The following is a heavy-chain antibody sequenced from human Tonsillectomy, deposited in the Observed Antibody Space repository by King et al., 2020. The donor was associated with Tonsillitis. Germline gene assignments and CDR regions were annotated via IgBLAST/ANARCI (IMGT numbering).Heavy chain of an antibody. D-gene: IGHD2-21*02. Sequence: VQLVESGAEVKKPGESLKISCKGSVYTFTSYWIGWVRQMPGKSLEWMGIIYPGDSDTRYSPSFQCQIPISADKSISTAYLQWCSLKASDTAMYYCARHHCDGDCLFGGPVPPYFDYWGQGTLVTVSS. V-gene: IGHV5-51*01. CDR3: ARHHCDGDCLFGGPVPPYFDY. CDR1: VYTFTSYW. J-gene: IGHJ4*02. CDR2: IYPGDSDT.